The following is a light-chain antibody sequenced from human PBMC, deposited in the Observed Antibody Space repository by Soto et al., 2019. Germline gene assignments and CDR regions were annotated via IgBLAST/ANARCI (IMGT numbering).Light chain of an antibody. J-gene: IGLJ1*01. CDR3: SSYTSSSTLGV. CDR1: SSDVGGYNY. V-gene: IGLV2-14*01. Sequence: QSALTQPASVSGSPGRSITISCTGTSSDVGGYNYVSWYQQHPGKAPKLMIYAVSNRPSGVSNRFSGSKSGNTASLTISGLQSEDEADYYCSSYTSSSTLGVFGTGTKVTVL. CDR2: AVS.